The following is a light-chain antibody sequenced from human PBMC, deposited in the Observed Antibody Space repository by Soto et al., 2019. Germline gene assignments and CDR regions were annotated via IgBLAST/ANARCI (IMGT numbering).Light chain of an antibody. J-gene: IGKJ1*01. CDR1: KSIGKH. Sequence: DIQMTQYPYSLSASVGDRVTITCRRRKSIGKHLDWYQQKPGKAPKFLIYASSSLQSGVPSRFSGSGSGTEFTLTISSLQPDDFATYYCQQYNSYSEAFGQGTKVDIK. V-gene: IGKV1-16*01. CDR2: ASS. CDR3: QQYNSYSEA.